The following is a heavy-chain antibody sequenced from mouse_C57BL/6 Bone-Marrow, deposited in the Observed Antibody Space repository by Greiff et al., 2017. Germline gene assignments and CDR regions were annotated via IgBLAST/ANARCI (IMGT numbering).Heavy chain of an antibody. V-gene: IGHV1-55*01. CDR1: GYTFTSYW. CDR2: IYPGSGST. D-gene: IGHD1-1*01. CDR3: ARMGGVRLYDFDY. Sequence: QVQLQQPGAELVKPGASVKMSCKASGYTFTSYWITWVKQRPGQGLEWIGDIYPGSGSTNYNEKFKSKATLTVDTSSSTAYMQLSSLTSEDSAVYYCARMGGVRLYDFDYWGQGTTLTVSS. J-gene: IGHJ2*01.